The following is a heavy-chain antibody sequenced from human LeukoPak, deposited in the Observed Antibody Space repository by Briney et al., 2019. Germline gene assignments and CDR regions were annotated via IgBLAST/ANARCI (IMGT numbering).Heavy chain of an antibody. CDR3: ARLWAAAGFDY. J-gene: IGHJ4*02. D-gene: IGHD6-13*01. CDR2: ISSSSSYI. Sequence: GGSLRLSCAASGFTFGSYAMSWVRQAPGKGLEWVSSISSSSSYIYYADSVKGRFTISRDNAKNSLYLQMNSLRAEDTAVYYCARLWAAAGFDYWGQGTLVTVSS. CDR1: GFTFGSYA. V-gene: IGHV3-21*01.